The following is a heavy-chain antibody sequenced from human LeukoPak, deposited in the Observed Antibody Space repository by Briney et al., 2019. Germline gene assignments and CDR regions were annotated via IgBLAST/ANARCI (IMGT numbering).Heavy chain of an antibody. CDR2: ISGSGGST. J-gene: IGHJ4*02. CDR3: AKDRKLAYCGGDCYFFDY. D-gene: IGHD2-21*02. V-gene: IGHV3-23*01. Sequence: GGSLRLSCAASGFTFSSYAMSWVRQAPGKGLEWVSAISGSGGSTYYADSVKGRFTISRDNSKNTLYLQMNSLRAEDTAVYYCAKDRKLAYCGGDCYFFDYWGQGTLVTVSS. CDR1: GFTFSSYA.